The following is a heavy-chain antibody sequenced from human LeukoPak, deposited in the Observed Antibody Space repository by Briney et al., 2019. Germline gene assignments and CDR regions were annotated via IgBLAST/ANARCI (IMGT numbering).Heavy chain of an antibody. Sequence: GGSLRLSCAASGFTFSSYWTHWVRQAPGKGLVWVSRINSDGSSTSYADSVKGRFTISRDNAKNTLYLQMNSLRAEDTAVYYCATAYCGGDCPIPFDYWGQGTLVTVSS. CDR2: INSDGSST. CDR3: ATAYCGGDCPIPFDY. V-gene: IGHV3-74*01. J-gene: IGHJ4*02. D-gene: IGHD2-21*02. CDR1: GFTFSSYW.